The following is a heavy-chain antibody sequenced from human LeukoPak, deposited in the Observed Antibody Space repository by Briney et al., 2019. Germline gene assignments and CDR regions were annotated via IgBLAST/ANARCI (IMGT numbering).Heavy chain of an antibody. J-gene: IGHJ5*02. D-gene: IGHD3-10*01. CDR2: IYYSGSP. V-gene: IGHV4-39*01. CDR3: ARHVGFITMVRGVINNNWFDP. Sequence: SETLSLTCTVSGGSISSSSYYWGSIRQPPGKGLEWIGSIYYSGSPYYNPSFKSRVTISVDTSKKQFSLKLSSVTAADTAVYYCARHVGFITMVRGVINNNWFDPWGQGTLVTVSS. CDR1: GGSISSSSYY.